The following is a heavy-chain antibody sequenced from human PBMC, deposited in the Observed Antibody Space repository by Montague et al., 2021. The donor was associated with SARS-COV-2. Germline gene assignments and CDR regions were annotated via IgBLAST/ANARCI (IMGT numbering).Heavy chain of an antibody. Sequence: TLSLTCTVSGGSISSGGYYWSWIRQHPGKGLEWIGYIYYSGSTYYNPSLKNRVTISVDTSKNQFSLELSSVTAADTAVYYCARLTAGYCSGGSCYWGTGFDYWGQGTLVTVSS. CDR1: GGSISSGGYY. D-gene: IGHD2-15*01. CDR2: IYYSGST. CDR3: ARLTAGYCSGGSCYWGTGFDY. J-gene: IGHJ4*02. V-gene: IGHV4-31*03.